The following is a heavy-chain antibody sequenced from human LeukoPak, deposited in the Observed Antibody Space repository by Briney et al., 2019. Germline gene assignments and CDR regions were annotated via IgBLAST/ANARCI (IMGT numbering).Heavy chain of an antibody. CDR2: IYYGGST. J-gene: IGHJ4*02. CDR1: GGSISSYY. Sequence: PSETLSLTCTVSGGSISSYYWSWIRQPPGKGLEWIGYIYYGGSTNYNPSLKSRVTISVDTSKNQFSLKLSSVTAADTAVYYCARRPYNYYDSSGYLYYFDYWGQGTLVTVSS. CDR3: ARRPYNYYDSSGYLYYFDY. D-gene: IGHD3-22*01. V-gene: IGHV4-59*08.